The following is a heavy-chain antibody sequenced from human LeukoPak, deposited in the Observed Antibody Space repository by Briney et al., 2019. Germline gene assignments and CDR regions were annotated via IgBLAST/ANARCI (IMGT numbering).Heavy chain of an antibody. CDR3: ARPSGYDWGDYFDY. V-gene: IGHV1-18*01. Sequence: GSVKVSCKASGYTFTSYGISWVRQAPGQGLEWMGWISAYNGNTNYAQKLQGRVTMTTDTSTSTACMELRSLRSGDTAVYYCARPSGYDWGDYFDYWGQGTLVTVSS. CDR1: GYTFTSYG. J-gene: IGHJ4*02. D-gene: IGHD5-12*01. CDR2: ISAYNGNT.